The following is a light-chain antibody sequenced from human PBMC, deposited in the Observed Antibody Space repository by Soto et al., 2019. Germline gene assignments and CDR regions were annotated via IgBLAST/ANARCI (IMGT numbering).Light chain of an antibody. CDR3: KHYGCSPLT. J-gene: IGKJ1*01. Sequence: EIVLTQSPGTLSLSPGERATLYCRASQSVSSSYLAWYQQKPGQAPRLLIYGASSRTTGIPDRFSGSGSGSDFTLTISRLEQEDFAVYYCKHYGCSPLTFGQRTKEEIE. CDR1: QSVSSSY. CDR2: GAS. V-gene: IGKV3-20*01.